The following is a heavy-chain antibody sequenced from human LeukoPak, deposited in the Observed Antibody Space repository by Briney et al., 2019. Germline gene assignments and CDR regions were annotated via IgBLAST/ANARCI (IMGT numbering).Heavy chain of an antibody. Sequence: ASVKVSCKASGYTFTSYGISWVRQAPGQGLEWMGWISAYNGNTNYAQKLQGRVTMTTDTSTSTAYMELRSLRSDDTAVYYCARVGWAGWFGDETSGTHDYWGQGTLVTVSS. CDR1: GYTFTSYG. D-gene: IGHD3-10*01. CDR2: ISAYNGNT. CDR3: ARVGWAGWFGDETSGTHDY. V-gene: IGHV1-18*01. J-gene: IGHJ4*02.